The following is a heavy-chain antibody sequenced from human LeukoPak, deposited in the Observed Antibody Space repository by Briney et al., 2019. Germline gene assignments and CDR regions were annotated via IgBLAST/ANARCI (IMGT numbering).Heavy chain of an antibody. J-gene: IGHJ5*02. V-gene: IGHV3-74*01. CDR2: IRGDGSDA. D-gene: IGHD6-25*01. Sequence: GSLRLSCAASGFSFSETWMHWVRQVPGRGLIWVSRIRGDGSDARYAESVKGRFTISRDNAENTLYLQMNSLKTEDTAVYYCTTDAAISGYNWFDPWGQGTLVTVSS. CDR3: TTDAAISGYNWFDP. CDR1: GFSFSETW.